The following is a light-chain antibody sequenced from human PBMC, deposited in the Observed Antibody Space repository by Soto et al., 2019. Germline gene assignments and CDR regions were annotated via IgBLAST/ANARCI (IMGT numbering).Light chain of an antibody. CDR3: QQRSDWPPIT. CDR1: QSVSRN. CDR2: DAS. V-gene: IGKV3-11*01. Sequence: EIVLTQSPATLCLSPGERATLSCRASQSVSRNLAWYQQKPGQAPRLLIYDASNRATGIPARFSGSGSGTDFTLTISSLEPEDFAVYYCQQRSDWPPITFGQGTRLEIK. J-gene: IGKJ5*01.